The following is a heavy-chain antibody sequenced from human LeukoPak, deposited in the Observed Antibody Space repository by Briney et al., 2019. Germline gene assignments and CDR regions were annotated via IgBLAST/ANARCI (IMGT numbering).Heavy chain of an antibody. CDR1: GYTFTSYY. V-gene: IGHV1-46*01. D-gene: IGHD4-23*01. CDR3: ARDNSVEDTAWWFDP. Sequence: GASVKVSCKASGYTFTSYYMNWVRQAPGQGLEWMGMINPSGGSTSYAQKFQGRVTMTRDMSTSTDYMELSSLRSEDTAVYYCARDNSVEDTAWWFDPWGQGTLGTVSS. J-gene: IGHJ5*02. CDR2: INPSGGST.